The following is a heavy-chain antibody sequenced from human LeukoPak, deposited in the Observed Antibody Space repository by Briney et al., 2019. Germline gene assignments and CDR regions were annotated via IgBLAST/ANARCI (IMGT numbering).Heavy chain of an antibody. D-gene: IGHD6-13*01. Sequence: ASVKVSCKASGCTFIGYYMHWVRQAPGQGLEWMGWINPNSGGTNYAQKFQGRVTMTRDTSISTAYMELTRLRSDDTAVYYCARESRSGYSSSLGYDYWGQGTLVTVSS. CDR1: GCTFIGYY. CDR3: ARESRSGYSSSLGYDY. V-gene: IGHV1-2*02. CDR2: INPNSGGT. J-gene: IGHJ4*02.